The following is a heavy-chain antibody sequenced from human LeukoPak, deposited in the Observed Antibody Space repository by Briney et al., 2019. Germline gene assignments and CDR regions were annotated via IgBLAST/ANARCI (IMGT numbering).Heavy chain of an antibody. V-gene: IGHV3-66*04. J-gene: IGHJ3*02. Sequence: PGGSLRLSCAASGFTVSSNYMSWVRQAPGKGLEWVSVIYSGGSTYYADSVKGRFTISRDNSKNTLYLQMNSLRAEDTAVYYCARPGGPYDSSGSIHYAFDIWGQGTMVTVSS. CDR2: IYSGGST. CDR3: ARPGGPYDSSGSIHYAFDI. D-gene: IGHD3-22*01. CDR1: GFTVSSNY.